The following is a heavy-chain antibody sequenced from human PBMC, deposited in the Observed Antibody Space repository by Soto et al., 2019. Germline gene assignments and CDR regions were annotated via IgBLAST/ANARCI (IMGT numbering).Heavy chain of an antibody. D-gene: IGHD3-10*01. V-gene: IGHV3-13*01. J-gene: IGHJ4*02. CDR3: ERGRMVRRSVAPRRSGPSDN. CDR1: GFTVSNYD. Sequence: EVQLVESGGGLVQPGGSLRLACAASGFTVSNYDMHWVRHVTGKGLEGVSTLGDGGDTYFPDSVKGRFTISRNKSKNSLNLQTNRPRAGDTAVYYCERGRMVRRSVAPRRSGPSDNWGQGTLVAVPS. CDR2: LGDGGDT.